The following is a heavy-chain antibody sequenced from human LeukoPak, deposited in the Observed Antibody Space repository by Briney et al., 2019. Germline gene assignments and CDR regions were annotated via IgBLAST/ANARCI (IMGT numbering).Heavy chain of an antibody. CDR3: VCGRGYSYGYFFDY. V-gene: IGHV4-59*01. J-gene: IGHJ4*02. Sequence: PSETLSLTCTVSGGSISSYYWSWIRQPPGKGLEWIGYIYYSGSTNYNPSLKSRVTISLDTSKNQFSLKLTSVTAADTAVYYCVCGRGYSYGYFFDYWGQGTLVTVSS. CDR1: GGSISSYY. CDR2: IYYSGST. D-gene: IGHD5-18*01.